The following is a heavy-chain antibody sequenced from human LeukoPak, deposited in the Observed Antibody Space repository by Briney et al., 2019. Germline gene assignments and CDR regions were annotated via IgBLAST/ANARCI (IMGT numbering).Heavy chain of an antibody. D-gene: IGHD6-13*01. J-gene: IGHJ4*02. Sequence: SETLPLTCTVSGGSISSYYWSWIRQPPGKGLEWMGYIHYSGSTNYNPSLKSRVTMSVDSSKNQFSLKLSSVTAADTAVYYCARAHQGIRSSSWWFDYWGQGTLVTVSS. CDR2: IHYSGST. CDR1: GGSISSYY. CDR3: ARAHQGIRSSSWWFDY. V-gene: IGHV4-59*01.